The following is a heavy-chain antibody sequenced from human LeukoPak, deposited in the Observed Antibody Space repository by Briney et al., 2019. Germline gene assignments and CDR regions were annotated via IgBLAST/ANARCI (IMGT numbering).Heavy chain of an antibody. CDR2: ISSSSSYI. Sequence: GGSLGLSCAASGFTFSSYSMNWVRQAPGKGLEWVSSISSSSSYIYYADSVKGRFTISRDNAKNSLYLQMNSLRAEDTAVYYCAREGPFWVPAANKRFDYWGQGTLVTVSS. J-gene: IGHJ4*02. CDR3: AREGPFWVPAANKRFDY. D-gene: IGHD2-2*01. V-gene: IGHV3-21*01. CDR1: GFTFSSYS.